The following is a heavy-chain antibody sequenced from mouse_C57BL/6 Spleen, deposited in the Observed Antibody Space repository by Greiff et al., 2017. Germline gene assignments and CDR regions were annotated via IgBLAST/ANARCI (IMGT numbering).Heavy chain of an antibody. CDR3: ARARGNWSYALDY. CDR1: GYSFTDYN. J-gene: IGHJ4*01. Sequence: VQLKQSGPELVKPGASVKISCKASGYSFTDYNMNWVKQSNGKSLEWIGVINPNDGTTSYNQKFKGKDTLTVDQSSSTAYMQLNSLTSVASAVYFCARARGNWSYALDYWGQGTSVTVSS. CDR2: INPNDGTT. V-gene: IGHV1-39*01. D-gene: IGHD2-1*01.